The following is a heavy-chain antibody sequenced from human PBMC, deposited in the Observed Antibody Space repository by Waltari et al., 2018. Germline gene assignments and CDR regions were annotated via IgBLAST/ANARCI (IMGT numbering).Heavy chain of an antibody. V-gene: IGHV3-66*02. CDR2: LYSNNNA. D-gene: IGHD6-25*01. J-gene: IGHJ4*02. Sequence: EVQLVESGGGLVQPGESLRLSCVASGFDVGSCFMTWIRQAPGGGLECVSILYSNNNAYYADSVEGRFNGPRESARNALFLQMDRLRTEDTGVYFCAKERANSGAWDYLEYWGRGILVTVSS. CDR3: AKERANSGAWDYLEY. CDR1: GFDVGSCF.